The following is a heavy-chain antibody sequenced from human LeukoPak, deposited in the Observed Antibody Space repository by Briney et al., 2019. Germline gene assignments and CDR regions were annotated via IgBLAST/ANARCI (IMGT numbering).Heavy chain of an antibody. CDR3: AKDLKTFPPQYSHR. CDR2: LSGSGDST. V-gene: IGHV3-23*01. D-gene: IGHD2-21*01. CDR1: GFSFSSCA. Sequence: GGSLRLSCAASGFSFSSCAMSWVRQAPGKGLEWVSGLSGSGDSTFYADSVKGRFTISRDNSKSTLYLQMNSLRAEDTAVYYCAKDLKTFPPQYSHRGGQGTLATVSS. J-gene: IGHJ1*01.